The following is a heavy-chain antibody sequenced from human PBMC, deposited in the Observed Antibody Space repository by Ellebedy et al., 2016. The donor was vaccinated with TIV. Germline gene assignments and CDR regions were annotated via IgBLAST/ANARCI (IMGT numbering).Heavy chain of an antibody. CDR3: ATDGSYGDYLSPAHAFEI. CDR1: GFSFRSYW. J-gene: IGHJ3*02. Sequence: GGSLRLSCGTSGFSFRSYWMTWVRQAPGKGLEWVANINHGGSERHYVDSVKGRFTISRDNAKNSLYLEMNSLRAEDTAVYYCATDGSYGDYLSPAHAFEIWGQGTMVAVSS. D-gene: IGHD4-17*01. CDR2: INHGGSER. V-gene: IGHV3-7*01.